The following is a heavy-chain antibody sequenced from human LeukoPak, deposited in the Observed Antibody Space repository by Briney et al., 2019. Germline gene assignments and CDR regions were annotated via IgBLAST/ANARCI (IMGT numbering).Heavy chain of an antibody. CDR3: ARGVECSTSCSYYYMDV. CDR1: GGSISSYY. J-gene: IGHJ6*03. CDR2: IYYSGST. V-gene: IGHV4-59*01. D-gene: IGHD2-2*01. Sequence: PSETLSLTCTVSGGSISSYYWSWIRQPPGKGLEWIGYIYYSGSTNYNPSLKSRVTISVDTSKNQFSLKLSSVTAADTAVYYCARGVECSTSCSYYYMDVWGKGTTVTVSS.